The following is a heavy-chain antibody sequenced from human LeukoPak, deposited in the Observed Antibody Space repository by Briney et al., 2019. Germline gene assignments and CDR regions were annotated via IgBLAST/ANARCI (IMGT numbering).Heavy chain of an antibody. J-gene: IGHJ4*02. Sequence: GGSLRLSCAASGFTFSNYWMSWVRQAPGKGLEWVANIKEDGSVKYYADSVEGQFTISRDNGKNSLYLQMNSLRAEDTAVFYCARIGYSSSSIDYWGQGTLVTVSS. V-gene: IGHV3-7*01. CDR3: ARIGYSSSSIDY. D-gene: IGHD6-6*01. CDR2: IKEDGSVK. CDR1: GFTFSNYW.